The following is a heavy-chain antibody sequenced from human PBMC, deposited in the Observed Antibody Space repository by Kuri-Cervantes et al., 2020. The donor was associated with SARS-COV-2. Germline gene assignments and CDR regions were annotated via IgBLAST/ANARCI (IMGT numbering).Heavy chain of an antibody. V-gene: IGHV3-30*03. CDR3: ARGKQDFDY. CDR1: GFTFSSYS. Sequence: GESLKISCAASGFTFSSYSMNWVRQAPGKGLEWVAVISYDASNKYYADSVKGRFTISRDSSKNTLFLQMNSLRAEDTAVYYCARGKQDFDYWGQGTLVTVSS. CDR2: ISYDASNK. J-gene: IGHJ4*02.